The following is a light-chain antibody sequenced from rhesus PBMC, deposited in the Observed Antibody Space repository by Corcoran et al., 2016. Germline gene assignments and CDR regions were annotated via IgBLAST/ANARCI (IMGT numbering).Light chain of an antibody. CDR1: QSVISY. Sequence: QIILTQSPATLSLSPGERATLSCRASQSVISYLAWYQQKPGQAPKLLIFGASSRAPGIPDRFSGSGSGKEVTLTISSLEPEDFAVYCCQKYSSSPFAFGPGTKLDIK. J-gene: IGKJ3*01. V-gene: IGKV3-53*02. CDR3: QKYSSSPFA. CDR2: GAS.